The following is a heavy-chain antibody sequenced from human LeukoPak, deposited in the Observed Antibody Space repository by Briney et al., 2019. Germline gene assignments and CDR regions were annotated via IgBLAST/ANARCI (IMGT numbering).Heavy chain of an antibody. CDR1: GFTFSYYA. CDR2: ISGSGSNT. J-gene: IGHJ1*01. V-gene: IGHV3-23*01. Sequence: GGSLRLSCAASGFTFSYYAMSWVRQAPGKGLEWVSAISGSGSNTYYADSVKGRFTISRDNSKNTLYLQMNSLRAEDTAVYYCAKDRAIYDFWSGYGYFQHWGQGTLVTVSS. CDR3: AKDRAIYDFWSGYGYFQH. D-gene: IGHD3-3*01.